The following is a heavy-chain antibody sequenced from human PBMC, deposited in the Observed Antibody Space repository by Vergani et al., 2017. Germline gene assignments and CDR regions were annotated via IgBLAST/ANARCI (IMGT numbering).Heavy chain of an antibody. V-gene: IGHV3-23*01. CDR1: GSTFNSYA. J-gene: IGHJ3*01. D-gene: IGHD2-2*01. CDR2: INNNGGST. CDR3: AKVCGSTSCPYGGGAFDV. Sequence: QLLESGGGLIQPGGSLRLPCAAPGSTFNSYATTWARQAPGKGLEWVAGINNNGGSTYSADSVKGRCTISRDKSKNTLYLQMTELRAEDTATYYCAKVCGSTSCPYGGGAFDVWGHGTMVTVSS.